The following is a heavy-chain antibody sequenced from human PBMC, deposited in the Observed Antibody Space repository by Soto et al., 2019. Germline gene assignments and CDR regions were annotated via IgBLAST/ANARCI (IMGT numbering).Heavy chain of an antibody. V-gene: IGHV3-64*01. CDR3: VSRVSGNYDY. CDR1: GFTFSSYD. Sequence: EVQLAESGGGMVQPGVSLSLSCVASGFTFSSYDMHWVRQAPGKGLEYVSSISSHGGTTYYGNSVKGRLTISRDNSKNTLYVQMGSLRPEDMAAYYCVSRVSGNYDYWGQGTLVTVSS. J-gene: IGHJ4*02. CDR2: ISSHGGTT. D-gene: IGHD1-7*01.